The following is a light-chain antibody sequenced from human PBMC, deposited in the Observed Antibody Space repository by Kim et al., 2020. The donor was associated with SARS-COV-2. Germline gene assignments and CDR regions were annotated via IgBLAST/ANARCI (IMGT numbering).Light chain of an antibody. V-gene: IGLV3-1*01. CDR3: QAWASTTYV. Sequence: SYELTQPPSVSVSPGQTASITCSGDKLGDKYACWYQQKPGQSPVLVIYEDRKRPTGIPERFSGSNSGNTATLTISGTQAMDEADYYCQAWASTTYVFGTG. J-gene: IGLJ1*01. CDR2: EDR. CDR1: KLGDKY.